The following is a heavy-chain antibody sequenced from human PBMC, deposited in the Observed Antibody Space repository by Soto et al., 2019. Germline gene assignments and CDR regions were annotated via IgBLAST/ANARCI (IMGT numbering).Heavy chain of an antibody. J-gene: IGHJ4*02. Sequence: PGESLKISCRGSGYDFTSYWIGWVRQMPGEGLEWVAIIYPGDSITKYDSNTRYSPSFQGQVTIPVAKSISTAHLQWSSLKASDTAMYFCAGPGREPYYSDDYYSYFDKGGQGTPVTAPQ. D-gene: IGHD3-22*01. CDR1: GYDFTSYW. CDR2: IYPGDSITKYDSNT. CDR3: AGPGREPYYSDDYYSYFDK. V-gene: IGHV5-51*01.